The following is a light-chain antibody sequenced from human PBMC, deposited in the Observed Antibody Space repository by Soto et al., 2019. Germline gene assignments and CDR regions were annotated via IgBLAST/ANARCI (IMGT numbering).Light chain of an antibody. Sequence: QSVLTQPASVSGSPGQSITISCTGTSSDVGGYNYVSWYQQHPGKAPKLMIYEVSNRPSGVSNRFSGSKSGNTASLTISGLQAEDEADYYCSSYTSSSTLLYVFGTATRSPS. V-gene: IGLV2-14*01. J-gene: IGLJ1*01. CDR2: EVS. CDR1: SSDVGGYNY. CDR3: SSYTSSSTLLYV.